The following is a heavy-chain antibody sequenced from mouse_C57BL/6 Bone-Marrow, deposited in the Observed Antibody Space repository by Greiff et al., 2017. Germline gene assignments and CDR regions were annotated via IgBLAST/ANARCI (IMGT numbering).Heavy chain of an antibody. CDR2: LWSGGST. J-gene: IGHJ1*03. V-gene: IGHV2-4*01. Sequence: QVQLQQSGPGLVQPSQSLSITCTVSGFSLTSYGVHWVRQPPGKGLEWLGVLWSGGSTDYNAAFISRLSISKDNSKSQVFFKMNSLQADDTAIYYCAKMDSNYVDWYFDVWGTGTTVTVSS. CDR1: GFSLTSYG. CDR3: AKMDSNYVDWYFDV. D-gene: IGHD2-5*01.